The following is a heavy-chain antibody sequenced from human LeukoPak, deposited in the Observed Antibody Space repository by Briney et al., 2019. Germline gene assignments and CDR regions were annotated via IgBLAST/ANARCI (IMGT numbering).Heavy chain of an antibody. Sequence: GGSLRLSCVASGFYFSSYAMSWVRATPARGLEGVSSLKGTGEKYYADSEKGRFTLSRDDSTITVYLQLNNLRVDDTGVYYCARASWVWNADAVWWGQGTVVTVSS. J-gene: IGHJ4*02. CDR3: ARASWVWNADAVW. CDR1: GFYFSSYA. D-gene: IGHD1-1*01. CDR2: LKGTGEK. V-gene: IGHV3-23*01.